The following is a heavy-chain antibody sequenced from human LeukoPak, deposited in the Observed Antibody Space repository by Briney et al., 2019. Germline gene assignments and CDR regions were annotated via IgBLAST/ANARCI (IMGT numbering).Heavy chain of an antibody. J-gene: IGHJ4*02. CDR2: IIPIFGTA. V-gene: IGHV1-69*05. CDR3: AREDYYDSSGYSLFDY. Sequence: SVKVSCKASGGTFSSYAISWVRQAPGQGLEWMGGIIPIFGTANYAQKFQGRVTTTTDESTSTAYMELSSLRSGDTAVYYCAREDYYDSSGYSLFDYWGQGTLVTVSS. D-gene: IGHD3-22*01. CDR1: GGTFSSYA.